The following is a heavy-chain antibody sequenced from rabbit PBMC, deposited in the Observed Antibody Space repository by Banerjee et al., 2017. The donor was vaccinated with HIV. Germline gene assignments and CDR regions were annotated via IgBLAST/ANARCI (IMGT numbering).Heavy chain of an antibody. D-gene: IGHD4-1*01. V-gene: IGHV1S40*01. CDR1: GFSFTANYV. J-gene: IGHJ6*01. Sequence: QSLEESGGDLVKPGASLTLTCTASGFSFTANYVMCWVRQAPGKGLEWIACIYAGNSGNTYYASWAKGRFTISKTSSTTVTLQMTSLTAADTATYFCARRGSDWGDDLWGPGTLVTVS. CDR2: IYAGNSGNT. CDR3: ARRGSDWGDDL.